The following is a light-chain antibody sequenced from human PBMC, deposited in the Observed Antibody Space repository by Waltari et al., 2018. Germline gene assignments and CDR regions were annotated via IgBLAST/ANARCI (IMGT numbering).Light chain of an antibody. CDR3: SSHTTRSTWV. J-gene: IGLJ3*02. V-gene: IGLV2-14*03. Sequence: QSALTQPASVSGSPGQSITISCTGTTYDIGYYDYVSWYQQHLGRAPKLIIYDVRERPSVVSARFSGSKSGNTASLIISGLQADDEADYYCSSHTTRSTWVFGGGTKLTVL. CDR2: DVR. CDR1: TYDIGYYDY.